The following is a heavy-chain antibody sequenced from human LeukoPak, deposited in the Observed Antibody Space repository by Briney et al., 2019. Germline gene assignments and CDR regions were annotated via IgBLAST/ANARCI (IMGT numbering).Heavy chain of an antibody. D-gene: IGHD3-10*01. Sequence: PSETLSLTCTVSGGSISSYYWSWIRQPPGKGLEWIGYIYYSGSTNYNPSLKSRVTISVDTSKNQFSLKLSSVTAADTAVYYCARMVRGTHDAFDIWGQGTMVTVSS. CDR2: IYYSGST. J-gene: IGHJ3*02. CDR1: GGSISSYY. V-gene: IGHV4-59*01. CDR3: ARMVRGTHDAFDI.